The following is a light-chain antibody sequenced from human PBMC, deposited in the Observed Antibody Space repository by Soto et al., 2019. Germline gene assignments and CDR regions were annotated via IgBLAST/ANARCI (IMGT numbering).Light chain of an antibody. Sequence: EIGMTQSAATLSVSPGERATLSCWASQSVSSNLAWYQQKPGQAPRLLIYGASTRATGVPARFSGSGYGTEFNLTISSLQSEDFAVYYCQQYNNWPRTFGQGTRLEIK. CDR3: QQYNNWPRT. V-gene: IGKV3-15*01. CDR1: QSVSSN. CDR2: GAS. J-gene: IGKJ5*01.